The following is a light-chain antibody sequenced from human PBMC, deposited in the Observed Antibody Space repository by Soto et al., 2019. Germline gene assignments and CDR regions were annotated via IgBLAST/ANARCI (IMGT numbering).Light chain of an antibody. CDR3: QQYVTSSPRT. J-gene: IGKJ1*01. CDR2: GIS. CDR1: HTISSSY. V-gene: IGKV3-20*01. Sequence: EIVLTQSPPTLSLSPGERATLSCRASHTISSSYLAWYQQKPGQAPRLLMYGISRRATGIPDRFSGSGSGTDFTLTITRLEPEDFAVYYCQQYVTSSPRTFGQGTKVDI.